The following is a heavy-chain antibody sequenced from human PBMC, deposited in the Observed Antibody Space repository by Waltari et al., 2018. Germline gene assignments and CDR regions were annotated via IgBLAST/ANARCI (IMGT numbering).Heavy chain of an antibody. D-gene: IGHD3-22*01. Sequence: EVQLLESGGGLVQPGGSLRLSCAASGFTFSSYAMSWVRQAPGKGLEWVSVIYSGGSTYYADSGKGRFTISRDNSKNTLYLQMNSLRAEDTAVYYCAKSPLGGYYFRYWGQGTLVTVSS. J-gene: IGHJ4*02. CDR3: AKSPLGGYYFRY. CDR2: IYSGGST. V-gene: IGHV3-23*03. CDR1: GFTFSSYA.